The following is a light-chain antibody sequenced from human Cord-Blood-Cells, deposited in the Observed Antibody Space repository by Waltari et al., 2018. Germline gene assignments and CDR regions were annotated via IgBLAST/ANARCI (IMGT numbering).Light chain of an antibody. J-gene: IGLJ3*02. V-gene: IGLV2-14*03. CDR3: SSYTSSSSWV. Sequence: QSALTQPASVSGSPGQSLTISCTGTSSYVGGYNYVSWYQPHPGKAPKLMIYDVSNRPSGVSNRFSGSKSGNTASLTISGLQAEDEADYYCSSYTSSSSWVFGGGTKLTVL. CDR1: SSYVGGYNY. CDR2: DVS.